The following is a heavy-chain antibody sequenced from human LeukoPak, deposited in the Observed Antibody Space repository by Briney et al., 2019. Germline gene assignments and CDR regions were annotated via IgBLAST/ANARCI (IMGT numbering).Heavy chain of an antibody. CDR2: ISYDGSNK. J-gene: IGHJ4*02. Sequence: GGSLRLSCAASGFTFSSYAMHWVRQAPGKGLEWVAVISYDGSNKYYADSVKGRFTISRDNSKNTLYLQMNSLRAEDTAVYYCARAHYYDGSGLDYWGQGTLVTVSS. V-gene: IGHV3-30-3*01. CDR3: ARAHYYDGSGLDY. CDR1: GFTFSSYA. D-gene: IGHD3-22*01.